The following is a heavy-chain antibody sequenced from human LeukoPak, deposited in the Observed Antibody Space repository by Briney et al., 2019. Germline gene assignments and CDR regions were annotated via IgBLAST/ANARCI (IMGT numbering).Heavy chain of an antibody. CDR2: IYYSGST. J-gene: IGHJ5*02. Sequence: SETLPLTCTGSGGSISSSSDYWAWIRQPPGKGLEWIGSIYYSGSTYYNSSLKSRVTVSVDTSKNQFSLKLSSVTAADTAVYYCARHIYSGSYSRWFDPWGQGSVVSVSS. CDR3: ARHIYSGSYSRWFDP. V-gene: IGHV4-39*01. D-gene: IGHD1-26*01. CDR1: GGSISSSSDY.